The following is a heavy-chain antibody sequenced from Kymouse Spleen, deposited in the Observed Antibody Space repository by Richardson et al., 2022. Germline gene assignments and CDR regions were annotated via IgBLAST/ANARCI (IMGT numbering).Heavy chain of an antibody. CDR3: TTSTGTTGAGMDV. CDR2: IKSKTDGGTT. J-gene: IGHJ6*02. Sequence: EVQLVESGGGLVKPGGSLRLSCAASGFTFSNAWMSWVRQAPGKGLEWVGRIKSKTDGGTTDYAAPVKGRFTISRDDSKNTLYLQMNSLKTEDTAVYYCTTSTGTTGAGMDVWGQGTTVTVSS. CDR1: GFTFSNAW. D-gene: IGHD1-7*01. V-gene: IGHV3-15*01.